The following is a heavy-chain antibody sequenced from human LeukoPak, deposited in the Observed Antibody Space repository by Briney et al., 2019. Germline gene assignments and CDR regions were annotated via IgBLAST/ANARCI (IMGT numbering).Heavy chain of an antibody. Sequence: SETLSLTCAVSGGSISSSNWWSWVRQPPGKGLEWIGEIYHSGSTNYNPSLKSRVTISVDKSKKQFSLRLRSVTAADTAVYYCARVIGSPPSSRLAFDIWGQGTMVTVSS. CDR2: IYHSGST. D-gene: IGHD6-13*01. J-gene: IGHJ3*02. CDR1: GGSISSSNW. CDR3: ARVIGSPPSSRLAFDI. V-gene: IGHV4-4*02.